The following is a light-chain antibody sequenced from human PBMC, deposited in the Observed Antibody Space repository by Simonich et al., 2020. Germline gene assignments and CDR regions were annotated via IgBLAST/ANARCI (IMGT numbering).Light chain of an antibody. CDR1: NIGSKS. J-gene: IGLJ2*01. CDR2: DDI. V-gene: IGLV3-21*03. CDR3: QVWDSSSDHVV. Sequence: SYVLTQPPSVSVAPGKTARITCGGNNIGSKSVHWYQQKPGPAPVLVVYDDIDRPSGIPERFSGSNSGNTATLTISRVEAGDEADYYCQVWDSSSDHVVFGGGTKLTVL.